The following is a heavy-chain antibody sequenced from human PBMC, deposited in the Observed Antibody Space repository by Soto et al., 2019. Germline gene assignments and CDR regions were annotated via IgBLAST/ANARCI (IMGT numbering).Heavy chain of an antibody. J-gene: IGHJ4*02. CDR1: GGSISSGDYY. V-gene: IGHV4-30-4*01. CDR2: IYYSGST. D-gene: IGHD5-18*01. CDR3: ASNSSGYIFYDY. Sequence: QVQLQESGPGLVKPSQTLSLTCTVSGGSISSGDYYWSWIRQPPGKGLEWIGYIYYSGSTYYNPSLKSRVTISEAPSTNQSALKLCSATAADTAVYYCASNSSGYIFYDYWGQGTLVTVSS.